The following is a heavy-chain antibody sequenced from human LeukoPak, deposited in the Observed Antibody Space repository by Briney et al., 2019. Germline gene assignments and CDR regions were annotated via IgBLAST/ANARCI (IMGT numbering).Heavy chain of an antibody. CDR2: ISSSSSYI. V-gene: IGHV3-21*01. CDR3: ARGRLGGHFNWMPSPPDY. J-gene: IGHJ4*02. CDR1: GSTFSSYA. D-gene: IGHD3-9*01. Sequence: GGSLRLSCAASGSTFSSYAMHWVRQAPGKGLEWVSSISSSSSYIYYADSVKGRFTVSRDDAANSLYLQMTSLRVEDTAVYYCARGRLGGHFNWMPSPPDYWGQGTLVTVSS.